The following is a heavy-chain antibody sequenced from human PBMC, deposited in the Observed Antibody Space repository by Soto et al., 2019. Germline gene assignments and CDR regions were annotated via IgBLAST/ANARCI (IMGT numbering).Heavy chain of an antibody. CDR1: GGSISSGWYF. D-gene: IGHD5-12*01. V-gene: IGHV4-30-2*01. Sequence: SETLSLTCAVSGGSISSGWYFWSWLRQPQVKGLEWIGYIYHSGSTYYDQSLESRVTISVDRSKIQLSLKLSSVSAADRAVYFCLGGYGTSYGYWGQGTLVTVSS. J-gene: IGHJ4*02. CDR3: LGGYGTSYGY. CDR2: IYHSGST.